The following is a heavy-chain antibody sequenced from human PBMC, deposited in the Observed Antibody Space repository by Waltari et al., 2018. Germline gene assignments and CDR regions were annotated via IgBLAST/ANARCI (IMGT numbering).Heavy chain of an antibody. CDR1: GRSFSGYY. J-gene: IGHJ3*02. CDR3: ASASEGWDDAFDI. D-gene: IGHD6-19*01. Sequence: QVQLQQWGAGLLKPSETLSLTCAVYGRSFSGYYLSWIRHPPGKGLEWIGEINHSGSTNYNPSLKSRVTISVDTSKNQFSLKLSSVTAADTAVYYCASASEGWDDAFDIWGQGTMVTVSS. V-gene: IGHV4-34*01. CDR2: INHSGST.